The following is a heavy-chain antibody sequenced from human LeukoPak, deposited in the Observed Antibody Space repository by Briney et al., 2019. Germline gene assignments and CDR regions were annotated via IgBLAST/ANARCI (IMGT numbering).Heavy chain of an antibody. J-gene: IGHJ4*02. Sequence: ASVKVSCKAFGATLNLGHAFIWARQAPGQGLEWMGWINTYSGGINYAQKFQGRVTMTRDTSISTAYMDLSRLTSDDTAVYYCARIRGGNNYHFDYWGQGTLVTVSS. CDR1: GATLNLGHA. CDR3: ARIRGGNNYHFDY. V-gene: IGHV1-2*02. D-gene: IGHD1-26*01. CDR2: INTYSGGI.